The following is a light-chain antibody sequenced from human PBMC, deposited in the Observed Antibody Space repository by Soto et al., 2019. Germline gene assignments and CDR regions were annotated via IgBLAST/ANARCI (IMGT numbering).Light chain of an antibody. V-gene: IGLV2-11*01. CDR2: DVT. CDR3: CSYAGSPYV. CDR1: SSDVGAYDY. Sequence: QSALTQPRSVSGSPGQSVAISCTGTSSDVGAYDYVSWYQQHPGKAPKLMIYDVTKWPSGVPDRFSGSKSGNTASLTISGLQPEDESDYYCCSYAGSPYVFGTGTKLTVL. J-gene: IGLJ1*01.